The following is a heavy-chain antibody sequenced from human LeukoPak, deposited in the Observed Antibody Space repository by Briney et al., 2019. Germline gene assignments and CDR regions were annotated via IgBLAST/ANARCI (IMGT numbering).Heavy chain of an antibody. CDR3: ARRGKLRGPPAGDAFDI. J-gene: IGHJ3*02. D-gene: IGHD2-15*01. V-gene: IGHV4-59*08. CDR2: ISYSGNT. Sequence: PSETLSLTCTVSGGSISNYYWSWIRQPPGKGLEWIGYISYSGNTNYNPSLKSRVTISVDTSNNQFSLRLSSVSAADTAVYYCARRGKLRGPPAGDAFDIWGLGTMVTVS. CDR1: GGSISNYY.